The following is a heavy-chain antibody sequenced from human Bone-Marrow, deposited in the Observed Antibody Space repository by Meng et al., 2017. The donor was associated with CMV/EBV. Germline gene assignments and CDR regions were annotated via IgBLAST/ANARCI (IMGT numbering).Heavy chain of an antibody. CDR2: IIPILGIA. CDR1: VGTFSSYT. V-gene: IGHV1-69*02. CDR3: ARGAGLGYCSSTSCSLPYYYYGMDV. D-gene: IGHD2-2*01. J-gene: IGHJ6*02. Sequence: SVKVSCKVSVGTFSSYTISWVRQAPGQGLEWMGRIIPILGIANYAQKFQGRVTITADKSTSTAYMELSSLRSEDTAVYYCARGAGLGYCSSTSCSLPYYYYGMDVWGQGTTVTVSS.